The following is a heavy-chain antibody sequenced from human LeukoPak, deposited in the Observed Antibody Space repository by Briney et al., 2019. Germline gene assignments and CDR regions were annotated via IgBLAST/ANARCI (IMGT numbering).Heavy chain of an antibody. D-gene: IGHD2-2*01. J-gene: IGHJ4*02. CDR3: ASPREYQLLYFGY. V-gene: IGHV3-21*01. CDR1: GFTFSSYS. Sequence: PGGSLRLSCAASGFTFSSYSMNWVRQAPGKGLEWVSSISSSSSYIYYADSVKGRFTISRDNAKNSLYLQMNSLRAEDTAVYYCASPREYQLLYFGYWGQGTLVTVSS. CDR2: ISSSSSYI.